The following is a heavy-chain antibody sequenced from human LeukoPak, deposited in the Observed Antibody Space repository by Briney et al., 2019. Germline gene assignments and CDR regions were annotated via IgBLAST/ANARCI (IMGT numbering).Heavy chain of an antibody. D-gene: IGHD3-10*01. V-gene: IGHV4-59*01. CDR1: GGSISSYY. J-gene: IGHJ5*02. Sequence: SETLSLTCTVSGGSISSYYWSWLRQPPGKGLAWIWYIYYSWSTNYNPSLKSRVTIFVDPSKNQFSLELSSVTAADTAVYYCAREGGYYGSGILSWGQGTLVTVSS. CDR2: IYYSWST. CDR3: AREGGYYGSGILS.